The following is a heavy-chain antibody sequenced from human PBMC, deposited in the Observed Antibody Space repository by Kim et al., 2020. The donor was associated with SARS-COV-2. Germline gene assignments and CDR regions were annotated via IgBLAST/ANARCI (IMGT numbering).Heavy chain of an antibody. CDR3: ARDLRGGYGGYFDY. CDR1: GFTFSSYA. J-gene: IGHJ4*02. V-gene: IGHV3-30*04. CDR2: ISYDGSNK. Sequence: GGSLRLSCAASGFTFSSYAMHWVRQAPGKGLEWVAVISYDGSNKYYADSVKGRFTISRDNSKNTLYLQMNSLRAEDTAVYYCARDLRGGYGGYFDYWGQGTLVTVSS. D-gene: IGHD4-17*01.